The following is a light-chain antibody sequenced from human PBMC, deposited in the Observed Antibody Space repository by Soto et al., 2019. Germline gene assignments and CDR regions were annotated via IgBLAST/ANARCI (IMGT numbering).Light chain of an antibody. CDR1: QSVSNN. J-gene: IGKJ1*01. CDR3: QQYNNWPPWT. Sequence: EIVLTQSPGTLSLSPGERATLSCRASQSVSNNYLAWYQQKPGQAPRLLIYGASNRATGIPARFSGSRSGTEFTLTISSLQSEDFAVYYCQQYNNWPPWTFGQGTKVDIK. V-gene: IGKV3-15*01. CDR2: GAS.